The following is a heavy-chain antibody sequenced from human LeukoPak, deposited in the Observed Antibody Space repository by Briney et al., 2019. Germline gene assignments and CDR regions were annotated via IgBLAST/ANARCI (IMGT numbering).Heavy chain of an antibody. CDR3: ARGIGGSGSYYYYGVDV. CDR2: IYYSGST. D-gene: IGHD3-10*01. Sequence: SETLSLTCTVSDGSISNYYWSWIRQPPGKGLEWIGYIYYSGSTNYNPSLKSRVTISVDTSRNQFSLKLRSVTAADTAVYYCARGIGGSGSYYYYGVDVWGQGTTVTVSS. V-gene: IGHV4-59*08. CDR1: DGSISNYY. J-gene: IGHJ6*02.